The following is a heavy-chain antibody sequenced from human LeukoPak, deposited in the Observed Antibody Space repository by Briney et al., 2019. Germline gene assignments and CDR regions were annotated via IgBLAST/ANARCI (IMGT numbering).Heavy chain of an antibody. J-gene: IGHJ4*02. CDR2: ISAYNGNT. D-gene: IGHD6-13*01. Sequence: ASVKVSCKASGYTFTSYGISWVRQAPGQGLEWMGWISAYNGNTNYARKLQGRVTMTTDTSKSTAYMELGSLRSDDTAVYYCARVSRIAAAGKGVDYWGQGTLVTVSS. CDR1: GYTFTSYG. CDR3: ARVSRIAAAGKGVDY. V-gene: IGHV1-18*01.